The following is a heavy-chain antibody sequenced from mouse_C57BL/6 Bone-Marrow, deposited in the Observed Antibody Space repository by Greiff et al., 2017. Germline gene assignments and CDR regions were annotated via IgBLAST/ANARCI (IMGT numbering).Heavy chain of an antibody. J-gene: IGHJ2*01. CDR2: INYDGSST. V-gene: IGHV5-16*01. CDR3: AREGSTTALFDY. D-gene: IGHD1-2*01. CDR1: GFTFSDYY. Sequence: EVKLMESEGGLVQPGSSMKLSCTASGFTFSDYYMAWVRQVPEKGLEWVANINYDGSSTYYLDSLKSRFIISRDNAKNILYLQMSSLKSEDTATYYCAREGSTTALFDYWGQGTTLTVSA.